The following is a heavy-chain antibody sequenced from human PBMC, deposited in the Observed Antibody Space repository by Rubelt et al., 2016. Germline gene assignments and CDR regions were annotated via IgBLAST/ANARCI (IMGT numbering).Heavy chain of an antibody. J-gene: IGHJ6*02. Sequence: QVQLQQWGAGLLKPSETLSLTCAVYGGSFSGYYWSWIRQPPGKGLEWIGEINHSGSTNYNPSLKRRVTISVDTSKNQFSLKLSSVTAAETAVYYCARGRMGFHYYYYGMDVWGQGTTVTVSS. CDR2: INHSGST. CDR1: GGSFSGYY. D-gene: IGHD1-26*01. CDR3: ARGRMGFHYYYYGMDV. V-gene: IGHV4-34*01.